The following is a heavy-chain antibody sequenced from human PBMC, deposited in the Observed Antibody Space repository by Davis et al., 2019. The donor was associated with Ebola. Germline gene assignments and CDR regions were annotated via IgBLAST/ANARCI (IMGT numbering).Heavy chain of an antibody. Sequence: PGGSLRLSCAASGFTFRNYAIHWVRQAPATALAWVAVISYDGTTQYYDDSVKGRFTISRDNSKNTLYLQMNSLSDEDTAVYYCARDGLAAGGVTMKCLDCWGHGTLVTVSS. D-gene: IGHD3-22*01. CDR3: ARDGLAAGGVTMKCLDC. V-gene: IGHV3-30*14. J-gene: IGHJ4*01. CDR1: GFTFRNYA. CDR2: ISYDGTTQ.